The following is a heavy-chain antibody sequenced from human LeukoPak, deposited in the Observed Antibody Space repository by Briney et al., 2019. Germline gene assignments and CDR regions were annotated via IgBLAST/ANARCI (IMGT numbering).Heavy chain of an antibody. D-gene: IGHD1-26*01. CDR2: IYYSGST. CDR1: GGSISSYC. CDR3: AREGIVGGLDAFDI. V-gene: IGHV4-59*01. J-gene: IGHJ3*02. Sequence: SETLSLTCTVSGGSISSYCWSWIRQPPGKGLEWIGYIYYSGSTNYNPSLKSRVTISVDTSKNQFSLKLSSVTAADTAVYYCAREGIVGGLDAFDIWGQGTMVTVSS.